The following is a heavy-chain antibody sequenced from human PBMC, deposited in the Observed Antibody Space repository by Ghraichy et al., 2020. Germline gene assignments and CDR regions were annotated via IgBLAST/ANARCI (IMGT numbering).Heavy chain of an antibody. CDR2: ITGSGGST. Sequence: LSLTCAASGFTFSTYAMSWVRQAPGKGLEWVSAITGSGGSTYYADSVKGRFTISRDNSKNTLYLQVNSLRAEDTAVYYCAKSIKVGATYSVSDYWGQGTLVTVSS. CDR3: AKSIKVGATYSVSDY. J-gene: IGHJ4*02. D-gene: IGHD1-26*01. V-gene: IGHV3-23*01. CDR1: GFTFSTYA.